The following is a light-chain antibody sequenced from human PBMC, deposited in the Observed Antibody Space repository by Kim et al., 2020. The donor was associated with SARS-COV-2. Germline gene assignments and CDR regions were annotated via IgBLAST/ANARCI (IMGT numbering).Light chain of an antibody. J-gene: IGKJ2*01. CDR1: QSISNW. V-gene: IGKV1-5*03. CDR2: KAS. CDR3: QHSYSYPYT. Sequence: DIQMTQSSSTLSASVGDRVTITCRASQSISNWLAWYQQKPGKVPKLLIYKASNLENGVPSRFSGSGYGTEFTLTISSLQPGDFATYYCQHSYSYPYTFGQGTKLEIK.